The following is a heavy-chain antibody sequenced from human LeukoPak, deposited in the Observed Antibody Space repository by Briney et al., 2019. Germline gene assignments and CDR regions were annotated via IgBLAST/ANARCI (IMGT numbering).Heavy chain of an antibody. V-gene: IGHV3-20*04. CDR2: IHWNGRSK. CDR3: ARELIYYGSGSYYKVGDFDY. Sequence: GGSLRLTCAASGFTFDDYRMSWVRQAPGKGLEWVPGIHWNGRSKGYADSLKGRFTIFRDNAKNSLYLQMNSLRAEDTALYYCARELIYYGSGSYYKVGDFDYWGQGTLVTVSS. D-gene: IGHD3-10*01. J-gene: IGHJ4*02. CDR1: GFTFDDYR.